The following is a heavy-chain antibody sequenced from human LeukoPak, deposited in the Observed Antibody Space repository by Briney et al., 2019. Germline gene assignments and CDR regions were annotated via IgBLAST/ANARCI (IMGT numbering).Heavy chain of an antibody. CDR3: ARLKSVLLWFGELLSYYFDY. CDR2: IYYSGST. J-gene: IGHJ4*02. CDR1: GGSISSSSYY. D-gene: IGHD3-10*01. V-gene: IGHV4-39*01. Sequence: SETLSLTCTVSGGSISSSSYYWGWIRQPPGKGLEWIGSIYYSGSTYYNPSLKSRVTISVDTSKNQSSLKLSSVTAADTAVYYCARLKSVLLWFGELLSYYFDYWGQGTLVTVSS.